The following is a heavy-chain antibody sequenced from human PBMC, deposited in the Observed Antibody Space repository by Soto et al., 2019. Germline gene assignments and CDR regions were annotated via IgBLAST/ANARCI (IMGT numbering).Heavy chain of an antibody. V-gene: IGHV4-39*01. Sequence: SEALSLTCTVSGGSISSYYWGWIRLPPGKGLEWIGSIYYSGSTYYNPSLSSRVTISVDTSKNQSSLKLSSVTAADTAVYYCARRFVRDAFDIWGQGTMVTVSS. CDR1: GGSISSYY. CDR2: IYYSGST. J-gene: IGHJ3*02. D-gene: IGHD3-10*01. CDR3: ARRFVRDAFDI.